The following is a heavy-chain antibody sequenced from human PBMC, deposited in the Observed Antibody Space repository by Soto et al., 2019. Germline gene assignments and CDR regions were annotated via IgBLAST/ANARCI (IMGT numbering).Heavy chain of an antibody. V-gene: IGHV1-8*02. D-gene: IGHD1-26*01. CDR2: LSPNSGKT. J-gene: IGHJ4*02. Sequence: GASVKVSCKASGYTFTSNAMHWVRQAPGQGLEWMGWLSPNSGKTGYAKKFQGRVTMSVNTSISTAYMELSGLISDDTAVYYCARGDLVGNPDYWGQGTLVTVSS. CDR3: ARGDLVGNPDY. CDR1: GYTFTSNA.